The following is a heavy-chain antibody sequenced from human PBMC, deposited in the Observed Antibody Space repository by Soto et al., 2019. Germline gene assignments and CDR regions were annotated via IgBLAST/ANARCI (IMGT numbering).Heavy chain of an antibody. CDR1: GFSFTNFA. CDR3: AKDDFTDRGDDYFDY. J-gene: IGHJ4*02. CDR2: IGASGDIT. D-gene: IGHD2-21*02. Sequence: HPGGSLRLSCAASGFSFTNFAMSWVRQAPGKGLEWVAGIGASGDITWYADSVKGRLSISRDNSKNTLYLQLNSLRFEDTAVYYRAKDDFTDRGDDYFDYWGPGTLVTSPQ. V-gene: IGHV3-23*01.